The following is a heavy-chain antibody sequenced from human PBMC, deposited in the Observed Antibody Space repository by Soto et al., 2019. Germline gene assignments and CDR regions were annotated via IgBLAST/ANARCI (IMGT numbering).Heavy chain of an antibody. D-gene: IGHD2-2*01. CDR3: ARALPVAKGGFDP. J-gene: IGHJ5*02. V-gene: IGHV3-53*02. CDR1: GFTVSNTY. Sequence: EVQLVETGGGLIQPGGSLRLSCAASGFTVSNTYMTWVRQPPGKGLECVSVIYTAGGTTYADSVKGRFIISRDNSKNTLYLQMNSLRAEDTAVYYCARALPVAKGGFDPWGQGTLVTVSS. CDR2: IYTAGGT.